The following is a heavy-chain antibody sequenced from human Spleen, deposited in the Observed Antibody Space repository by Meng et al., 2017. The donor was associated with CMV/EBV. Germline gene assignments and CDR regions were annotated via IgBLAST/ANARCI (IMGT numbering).Heavy chain of an antibody. CDR3: ARDDLWPDY. J-gene: IGHJ4*02. V-gene: IGHV3-33*01. CDR1: GFTFSTHG. D-gene: IGHD2/OR15-2a*01. CDR2: VWYDGFNK. Sequence: GESLKISCATSGFTFSTHGMHWVRQAPGKGLEWVAGVWYDGFNKNYAGSVEGRFTISRDNSKRTLSLQMNSLRAEDTAVYYCARDDLWPDYWGQGTLVTVSS.